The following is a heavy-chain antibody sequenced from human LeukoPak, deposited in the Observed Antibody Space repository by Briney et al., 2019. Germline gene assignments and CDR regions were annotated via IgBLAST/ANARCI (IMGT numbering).Heavy chain of an antibody. J-gene: IGHJ4*02. CDR1: GLTVSSSF. V-gene: IGHV3-23*01. Sequence: PGGSLRLSCAASGLTVSSSFTGWVRQAPGKGLEWVSAISGSGGSTYYADSVKGRFTISRDNSKNTLYLQMNSLRAEDTAVHYCEMTPFDYWGRGTLVTVSS. CDR3: EMTPFDY. CDR2: ISGSGGST.